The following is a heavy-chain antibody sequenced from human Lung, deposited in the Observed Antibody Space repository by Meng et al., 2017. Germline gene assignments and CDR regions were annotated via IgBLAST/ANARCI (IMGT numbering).Heavy chain of an antibody. Sequence: LQQWGAGLLKPSATLSLTCVVSGGSFSDYYWSWIRQPPGKGLEWIREINHSGSTNYNPSLENRATISVDTSQNNLSLKLSSVTAADSAVYYCARGPTTMAHDFDYWGQGTLVTVSS. CDR3: ARGPTTMAHDFDY. J-gene: IGHJ4*02. D-gene: IGHD4-11*01. CDR2: INHSGST. V-gene: IGHV4-34*01. CDR1: GGSFSDYY.